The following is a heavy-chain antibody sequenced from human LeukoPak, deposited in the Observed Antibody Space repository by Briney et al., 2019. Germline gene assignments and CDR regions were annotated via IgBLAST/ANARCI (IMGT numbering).Heavy chain of an antibody. Sequence: PSETLSLTCTVSGGSINIYYWSWIRQPAGKGLEWIGRIYTSGSTHYNPSLKSRVTMSVDTSKNQFSLKLSPVTAADTAVYYCARGPLTVTRGFDPWGQGTLVTVSS. V-gene: IGHV4-4*07. CDR2: IYTSGST. J-gene: IGHJ5*02. D-gene: IGHD4-17*01. CDR3: ARGPLTVTRGFDP. CDR1: GGSINIYY.